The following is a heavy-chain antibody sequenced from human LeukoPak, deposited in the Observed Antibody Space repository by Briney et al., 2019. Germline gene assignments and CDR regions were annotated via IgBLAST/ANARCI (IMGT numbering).Heavy chain of an antibody. Sequence: GSLKLSCAASGFTFISYCMNWVRQAPGKGLEWVSSINSSSSHIHSADSVKGRFTISRDNAKNPPYLQMNCLRAEGTAVYYCARDLYDSGGYSSPIDYWGQGTLVTVSS. V-gene: IGHV3-21*01. CDR1: GFTFISYC. D-gene: IGHD3-22*01. CDR2: INSSSSHI. CDR3: ARDLYDSGGYSSPIDY. J-gene: IGHJ4*02.